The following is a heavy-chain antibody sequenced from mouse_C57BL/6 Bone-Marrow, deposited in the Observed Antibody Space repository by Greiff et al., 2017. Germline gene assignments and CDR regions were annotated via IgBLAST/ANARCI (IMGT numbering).Heavy chain of an antibody. Sequence: QVQLKESGAELARPGASVKLSCKASGYTFTSYGISWVKQRTGPGLEWIGEIYPRSCNTYYNEKFKGKATLTADTSSSTAYMELSSLSSEDSAVYFCAREDGYFYAMDYWGQGTSVTVSS. D-gene: IGHD2-3*01. CDR2: IYPRSCNT. V-gene: IGHV1-81*01. CDR3: AREDGYFYAMDY. CDR1: GYTFTSYG. J-gene: IGHJ4*01.